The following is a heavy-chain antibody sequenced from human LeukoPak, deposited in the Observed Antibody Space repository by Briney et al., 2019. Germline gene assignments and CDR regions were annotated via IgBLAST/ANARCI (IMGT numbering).Heavy chain of an antibody. Sequence: SETLSLTCTVSGGSISSYYWSWIRQPPGKGLEWIGYIYYSGSTNYNPSLKSRVTISVDTSKNQFSLKLSSVTAADTAVYYCANSGRGDTTEYYYYYYYMDVWGKGTTVTVSS. CDR1: GGSISSYY. D-gene: IGHD3-10*01. V-gene: IGHV4-59*08. J-gene: IGHJ6*03. CDR3: ANSGRGDTTEYYYYYYYMDV. CDR2: IYYSGST.